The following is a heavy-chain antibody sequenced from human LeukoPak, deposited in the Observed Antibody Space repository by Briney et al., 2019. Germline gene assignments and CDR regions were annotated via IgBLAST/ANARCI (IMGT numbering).Heavy chain of an antibody. CDR2: IRSKAYGGTT. V-gene: IGHV3-49*04. CDR1: GFTFSSYW. CDR3: ARAGSGYYTVGGMDV. J-gene: IGHJ6*02. Sequence: GGSLRLSCAASGFTFSSYWMSWVRQAPGKGLEWVGFIRSKAYGGTTEYAASVKGRFTISRDDSKSIAYLQMNSLKTEDTAVYYCARAGSGYYTVGGMDVWGQGTTVTVSS. D-gene: IGHD3-3*01.